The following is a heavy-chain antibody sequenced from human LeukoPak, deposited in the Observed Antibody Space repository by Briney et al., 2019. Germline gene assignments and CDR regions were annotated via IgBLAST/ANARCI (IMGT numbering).Heavy chain of an antibody. Sequence: ASVKVSCKASGYTFINYAIHWVRQAPGQRLEWMGWINAGNGNTKYSQKFQGRVTITRDTSASIAYMELSSLRSEDTAVYYCAREVNYDYVWGSYRQNWFDPWGQGTLVTVSS. V-gene: IGHV1-3*01. CDR1: GYTFINYA. D-gene: IGHD3-16*02. J-gene: IGHJ5*02. CDR2: INAGNGNT. CDR3: AREVNYDYVWGSYRQNWFDP.